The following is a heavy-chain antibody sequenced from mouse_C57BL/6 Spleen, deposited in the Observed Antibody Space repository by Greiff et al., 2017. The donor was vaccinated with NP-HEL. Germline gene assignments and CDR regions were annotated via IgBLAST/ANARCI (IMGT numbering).Heavy chain of an antibody. D-gene: IGHD3-2*02. CDR1: GYTFTSYW. V-gene: IGHV1-69*01. CDR3: ERENGAVDQLRLPFAY. J-gene: IGHJ3*01. Sequence: QVRLQQPGAELVMPGASVKLSCKASGYTFTSYWMHWVKQRPGQGLEWIGEIDPSDSYTNYNQKFKGKSTLTVDKSSSAAYMQLSSLTSEDSAVYYCERENGAVDQLRLPFAYWGQGTLVTVSA. CDR2: IDPSDSYT.